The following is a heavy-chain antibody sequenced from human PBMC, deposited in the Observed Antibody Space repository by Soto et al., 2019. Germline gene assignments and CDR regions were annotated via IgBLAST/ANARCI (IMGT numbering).Heavy chain of an antibody. V-gene: IGHV3-30*18. CDR1: GFTFSSYG. D-gene: IGHD3-22*01. CDR2: ISYDGSNK. J-gene: IGHJ4*02. CDR3: AKEGEYYYDSSGYYPYYFDY. Sequence: QVQLVESGGGVVQPGRSLRLSCAASGFTFSSYGMHWVRQAPGKGLEWVAVISYDGSNKYYADSVKGRFTISRDNSKNTLYLQMNSLRAEETAVYYCAKEGEYYYDSSGYYPYYFDYWGQGTLVTVSS.